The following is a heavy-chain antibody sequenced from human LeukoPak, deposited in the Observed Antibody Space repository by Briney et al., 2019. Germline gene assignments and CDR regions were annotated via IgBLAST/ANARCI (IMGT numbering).Heavy chain of an antibody. CDR1: GSTFISFP. D-gene: IGHD4/OR15-4a*01. Sequence: PGGSLRLSCSAAGSTFISFPMRWVRQAPGKGLEHVSTISMNGDRIYYGDSVRGRFTISRDSFKNTLYLQMSSMGLKRLAVYYCAPSGANYLRYHFEYWGQGTLVTVSS. V-gene: IGHV3-64D*06. CDR2: ISMNGDRI. CDR3: APSGANYLRYHFEY. J-gene: IGHJ4*02.